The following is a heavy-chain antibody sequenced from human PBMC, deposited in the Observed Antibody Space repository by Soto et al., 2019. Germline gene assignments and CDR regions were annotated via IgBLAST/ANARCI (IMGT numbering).Heavy chain of an antibody. J-gene: IGHJ5*02. CDR3: ARDGSSTANGFAP. CDR1: GDAIYIGGYY. CDR2: IYHTGKT. V-gene: IGHV4-31*03. Sequence: SETLSLTCTVSGDAIYIGGYYWTWIRQHPGKGLEWIGYIYHTGKTYYNPSLESRVTMSVDTSKNQFSLKLASVTAADTAVYYWARDGSSTANGFAPWCQGTLVTV. D-gene: IGHD2-2*01.